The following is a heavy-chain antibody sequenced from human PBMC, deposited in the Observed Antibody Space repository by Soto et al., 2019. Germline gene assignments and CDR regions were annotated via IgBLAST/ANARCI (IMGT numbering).Heavy chain of an antibody. Sequence: QITLKESGPTLVKPTETLTLTCTFSGFSLRTSGVGVGWIRQPPGKALEGLAIIYWDDDKRYSPPLRSRLTITKDTSKNQVVLTITNVDVVDTATYFCAHRRTGVSQWYYRHFDYWGQGSLVTVSS. D-gene: IGHD6-19*01. J-gene: IGHJ4*02. CDR3: AHRRTGVSQWYYRHFDY. CDR2: IYWDDDK. V-gene: IGHV2-5*02. CDR1: GFSLRTSGVG.